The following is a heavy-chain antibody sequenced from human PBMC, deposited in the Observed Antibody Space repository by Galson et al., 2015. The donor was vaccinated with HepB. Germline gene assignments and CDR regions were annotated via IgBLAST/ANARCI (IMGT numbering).Heavy chain of an antibody. V-gene: IGHV3-23*01. Sequence: SLRLSCAASGLTFSSYAMSWVRQAPGKGLEWVSAISGSGGGTYYADSVKGRFTISRDNSKNTLYLQMNSLRAEDTAVYYCARDRSGYFQHWGQGTLVTVSS. CDR2: ISGSGGGT. J-gene: IGHJ1*01. CDR3: ARDRSGYFQH. D-gene: IGHD3-10*01. CDR1: GLTFSSYA.